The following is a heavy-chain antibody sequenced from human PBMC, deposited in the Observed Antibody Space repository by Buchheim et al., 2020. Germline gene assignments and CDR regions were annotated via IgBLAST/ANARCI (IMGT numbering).Heavy chain of an antibody. Sequence: QVQLVESGGGVVQPGRSLRLSCAASGFTFSSYGMHWVRQAPGKGLAWVAVISYDGSNKYYADSVKGRFTISRDNSKNTLYLQMNSLRAEDTAVYYCAKEGRQQLALYFDYWGQGTL. D-gene: IGHD6-13*01. V-gene: IGHV3-30*18. CDR1: GFTFSSYG. J-gene: IGHJ4*02. CDR3: AKEGRQQLALYFDY. CDR2: ISYDGSNK.